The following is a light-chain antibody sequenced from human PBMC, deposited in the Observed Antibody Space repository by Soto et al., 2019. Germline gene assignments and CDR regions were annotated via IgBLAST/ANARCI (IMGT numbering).Light chain of an antibody. CDR2: DAS. CDR1: QSVSRH. V-gene: IGKV3-11*01. CDR3: QQRSNWPRT. J-gene: IGKJ1*01. Sequence: EIVLTQSPATLSLSPGERATLSCRASQSVSRHLVWYQQKPGQAPRLLIYDASNRATGIPARFSGSGSGTDFTLTIRSLEPEDFVVYYCQQRSNWPRTFGQGTKVEIK.